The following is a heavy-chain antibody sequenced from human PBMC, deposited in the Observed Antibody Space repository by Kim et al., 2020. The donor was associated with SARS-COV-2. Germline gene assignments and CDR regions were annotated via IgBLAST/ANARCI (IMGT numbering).Heavy chain of an antibody. V-gene: IGHV1-18*04. CDR1: GYTFSGYG. D-gene: IGHD1-20*01. CDR2: ISGYNGNT. CDR3: ARGRAGAARYNWFDP. J-gene: IGHJ5*02. Sequence: ASVKVSCKASGYTFSGYGVNWVRQAPGQGLEWMGWISGYNGNTNYSQNFQDRVTMTTDTSTSTAYMELRSLRSDDTAVYYCARGRAGAARYNWFDPWGQGTLVTVSS.